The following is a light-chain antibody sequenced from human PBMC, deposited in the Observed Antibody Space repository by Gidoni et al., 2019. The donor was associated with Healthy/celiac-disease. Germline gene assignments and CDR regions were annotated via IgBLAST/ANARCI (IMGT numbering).Light chain of an antibody. J-gene: IGKJ1*01. V-gene: IGKV1-39*01. Sequence: DIPLTQSPSSLSASVGDSVTITCRASQSISSYLNWYQQKPGNAPKLLIYAASSRQSGVPERFSGSGSGTDFTLTISSLQPEDFATYYCQQSYSTPRTFGQGTKVEIK. CDR2: AAS. CDR3: QQSYSTPRT. CDR1: QSISSY.